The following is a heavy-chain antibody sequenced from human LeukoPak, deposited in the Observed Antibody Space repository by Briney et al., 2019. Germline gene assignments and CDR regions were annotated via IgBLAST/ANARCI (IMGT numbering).Heavy chain of an antibody. Sequence: SETLSLTCTVSGGSISSYYWSWLRQPPGKGLEWIGYIYYSGSTNYNPSLKSRVTISVDTSKNQFSLKLSSVTAADTAVYYCAREELGATNFFDYWGQGTLVTVSS. V-gene: IGHV4-59*01. D-gene: IGHD1-26*01. CDR1: GGSISSYY. J-gene: IGHJ4*02. CDR2: IYYSGST. CDR3: AREELGATNFFDY.